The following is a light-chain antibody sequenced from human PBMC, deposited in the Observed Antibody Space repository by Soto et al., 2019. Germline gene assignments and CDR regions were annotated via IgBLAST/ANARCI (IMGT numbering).Light chain of an antibody. V-gene: IGLV4-60*02. CDR2: LEGSGSY. CDR1: SGHSSYI. Sequence: QLVLTQSSSASASLGSSVKLTCTRSSGHSSYIIAWHHQQPGKAPRYLMKLEGSGSYNKGSGVPDRFSGSSSGADRYLTISNLQFEDEANYYCETWDSNTRVFGGGTKLTVL. CDR3: ETWDSNTRV. J-gene: IGLJ2*01.